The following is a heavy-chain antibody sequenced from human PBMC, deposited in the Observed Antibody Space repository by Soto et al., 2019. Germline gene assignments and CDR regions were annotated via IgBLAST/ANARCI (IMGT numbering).Heavy chain of an antibody. D-gene: IGHD3-16*01. CDR3: ATTMITFGGVYVNWFDP. V-gene: IGHV1-24*01. CDR2: FDPEDGET. Sequence: ASVKVSCKVSGYTLTELSMHWVRHAPGKGLEWMGGFDPEDGETIYAQKFQGRVTMTEDTSTDTAYMELSSLRSEDTAVYYCATTMITFGGVYVNWFDPWGQGTLVTVSS. CDR1: GYTLTELS. J-gene: IGHJ5*02.